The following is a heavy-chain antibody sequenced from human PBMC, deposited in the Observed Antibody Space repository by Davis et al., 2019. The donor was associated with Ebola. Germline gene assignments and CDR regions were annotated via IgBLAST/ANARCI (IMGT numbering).Heavy chain of an antibody. Sequence: ASVKVSCKASGYTFTNYYMHWVRQAPGQGLEWMGMINPNDGRTIYAQKFQGRVTATRDTSTTTVYMDLSSLKSEDTAVYYCARLSGGYYLDFDYWGQGTLSPSPQ. CDR2: INPNDGRT. D-gene: IGHD3-22*01. CDR3: ARLSGGYYLDFDY. J-gene: IGHJ4*02. V-gene: IGHV1-46*01. CDR1: GYTFTNYY.